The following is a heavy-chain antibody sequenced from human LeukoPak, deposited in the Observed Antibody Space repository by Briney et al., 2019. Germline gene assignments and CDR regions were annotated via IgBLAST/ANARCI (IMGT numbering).Heavy chain of an antibody. V-gene: IGHV1-69*04. CDR1: GYTFTSYG. CDR2: IIPILGIA. Sequence: SVKVSCKASGYTFTSYGISWVRQAPGQGLEWMGRIIPILGIANYAQKFQGRVTITADKSTSTAYMELSSLRSEDTAVYYCARVPAAYCGGDCYRPYFDYWGQGTLVTVSS. J-gene: IGHJ4*02. D-gene: IGHD2-21*02. CDR3: ARVPAAYCGGDCYRPYFDY.